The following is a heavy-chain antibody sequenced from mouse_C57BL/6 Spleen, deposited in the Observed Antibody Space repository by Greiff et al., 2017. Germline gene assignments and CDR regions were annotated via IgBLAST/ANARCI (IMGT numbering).Heavy chain of an antibody. J-gene: IGHJ2*02. CDR3: TKGWYYDYPVYFDY. Sequence: QVQLQQPGAELVRPGTSVKLSCKASGYTFTSYWMHWVKQRPGHGLEWIGVIDPSDSYTNYNQKFKGKATLTVDTSSKTAYMQLSSLTSEDSAVYCCTKGWYYDYPVYFDYWGQGTSLTVSS. V-gene: IGHV1-59*01. CDR1: GYTFTSYW. D-gene: IGHD2-4*01. CDR2: IDPSDSYT.